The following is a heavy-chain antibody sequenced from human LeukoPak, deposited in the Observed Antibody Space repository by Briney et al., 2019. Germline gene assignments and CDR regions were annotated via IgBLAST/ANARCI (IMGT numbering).Heavy chain of an antibody. J-gene: IGHJ3*02. D-gene: IGHD3-22*01. Sequence: PSETLSLICTVSGGSISSSSYYWGWIRQPPGKGLEWIGSIYYSGSTNYNPSLKSRVTISVDTSKNQFSLKLSSVTAADTAVYYCARHYYDSSGYFDAFDIWGQGTMVTVSS. CDR1: GGSISSSSYY. CDR3: ARHYYDSSGYFDAFDI. CDR2: IYYSGST. V-gene: IGHV4-39*01.